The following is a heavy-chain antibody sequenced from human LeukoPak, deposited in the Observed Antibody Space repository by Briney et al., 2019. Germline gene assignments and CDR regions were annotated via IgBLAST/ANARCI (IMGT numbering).Heavy chain of an antibody. CDR3: ARSISRGPYYYYGMDV. J-gene: IGHJ6*02. V-gene: IGHV3-30-3*01. D-gene: IGHD2-21*01. CDR1: GFTFSSYA. Sequence: GGSLRLSCAASGFTFSSYAMHWVRQAPGKGLEWLAVISYDGSNKYYADSVKGRFTISRDNSKNTLYLQMNSLRAEDTAVYYCARSISRGPYYYYGMDVWGQGTTVTVSS. CDR2: ISYDGSNK.